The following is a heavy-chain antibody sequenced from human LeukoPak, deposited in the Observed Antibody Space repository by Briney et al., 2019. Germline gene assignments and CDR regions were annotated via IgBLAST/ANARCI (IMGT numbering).Heavy chain of an antibody. D-gene: IGHD2-2*01. J-gene: IGHJ5*02. CDR3: ARGERCSSTTCSATWFDP. CDR2: INAGNGNT. Sequence: ASVKVSCKASGYTFTSYAMHWVRQAPGQRLEWMGWINAGNGNTKYSQKFQGRVTITRDTSGSTAYMELSSLRSEDTAVYYCARGERCSSTTCSATWFDPWGQGTLVTVSS. V-gene: IGHV1-3*01. CDR1: GYTFTSYA.